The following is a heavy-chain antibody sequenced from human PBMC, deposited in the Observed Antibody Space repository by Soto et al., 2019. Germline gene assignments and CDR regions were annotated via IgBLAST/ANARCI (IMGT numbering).Heavy chain of an antibody. V-gene: IGHV1-69*06. CDR3: ARVGGHCRSSSGGMDV. Sequence: QVQLVQSGAEVKKPGSSVKVSCEASVGTFTRHTLSWVRQAPGQGLEWMGGILPIFGAANYAQKFRDRVTITEDKSTSIAYMELSSLTSEDTAIYYCARVGGHCRSSSGGMDVWGQGTAVTVSS. D-gene: IGHD2-2*01. CDR1: VGTFTRHT. CDR2: ILPIFGAA. J-gene: IGHJ6*02.